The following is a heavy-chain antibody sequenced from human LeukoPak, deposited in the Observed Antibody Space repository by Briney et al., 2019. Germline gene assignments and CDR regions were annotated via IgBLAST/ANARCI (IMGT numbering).Heavy chain of an antibody. CDR3: ARVAGGDWYYFDF. J-gene: IGHJ4*02. D-gene: IGHD2-21*02. V-gene: IGHV1-2*02. Sequence: GAPVKVSCKASGYTFTAYYMHWVRQAPGQGLEWMGWINLNSGGTHYAQKFQGRVTMTRDTSISAAYMEVSRLGSDDTAVYYCARVAGGDWYYFDFWGQGTLVTVSS. CDR2: INLNSGGT. CDR1: GYTFTAYY.